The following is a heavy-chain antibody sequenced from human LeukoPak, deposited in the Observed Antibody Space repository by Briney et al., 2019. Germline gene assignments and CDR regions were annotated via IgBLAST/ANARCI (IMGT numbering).Heavy chain of an antibody. CDR1: GYTFTSYG. V-gene: IGHV1-18*01. CDR2: VSAYNGNT. D-gene: IGHD3-10*01. CDR3: ARDHPDPYGSGSYHFPFNY. J-gene: IGHJ4*02. Sequence: ASVKVSCKASGYTFTSYGISWVRQAPGQGLEWMGWVSAYNGNTNYAQKLQGRVTMTTDTSTGTAYMELRSLRSDDTAVYYCARDHPDPYGSGSYHFPFNYWGQGTLVTVSS.